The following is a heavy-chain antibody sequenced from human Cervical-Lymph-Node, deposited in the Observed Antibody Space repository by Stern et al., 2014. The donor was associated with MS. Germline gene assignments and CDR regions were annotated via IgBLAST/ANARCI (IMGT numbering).Heavy chain of an antibody. J-gene: IGHJ6*02. CDR3: ARAPYDFTNWYGMDV. CDR2: IYFSEST. Sequence: QVQLQESGPGLVKPSETLSLTCIVSGGSFSSYYWSWIRQAPGKGLAWIGHIYFSESTDYNPSLQSRVTMSAHNSKTQISLRLTSVTAADTAVYYCARAPYDFTNWYGMDVWGQGTTVTVSS. V-gene: IGHV4-59*01. CDR1: GGSFSSYY. D-gene: IGHD1-1*01.